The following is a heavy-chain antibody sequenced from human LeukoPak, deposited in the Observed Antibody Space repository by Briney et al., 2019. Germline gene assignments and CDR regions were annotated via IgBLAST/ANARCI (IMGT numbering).Heavy chain of an antibody. V-gene: IGHV1-69*05. D-gene: IGHD6-6*01. J-gene: IGHJ4*02. Sequence: SVKVSCKASGGTFSSYAISWVRQAPGQGLEWMGRIIPIFGTANYAQKFQGRVTITTDESTSTAYMELSSLRSEDTAAYYCASIPYSSSSTRNDYWGQGTLVTVSS. CDR1: GGTFSSYA. CDR3: ASIPYSSSSTRNDY. CDR2: IIPIFGTA.